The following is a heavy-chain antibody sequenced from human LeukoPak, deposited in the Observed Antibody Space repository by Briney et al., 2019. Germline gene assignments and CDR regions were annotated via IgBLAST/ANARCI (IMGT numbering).Heavy chain of an antibody. CDR3: AKDIELFMS. J-gene: IGHJ5*02. D-gene: IGHD1-26*01. V-gene: IGHV3-23*01. CDR2: LSHGGTRT. CDR1: GFTFRNFA. Sequence: GGSLRLSCAASGFTFRNFAMSWVRQAPGKGLEWVSGLSHGGTRTFYAASVRGRFTISRDDSNSTLFLQMDNLRVEDTATYYCAKDIELFMSWGQGTLVIVSS.